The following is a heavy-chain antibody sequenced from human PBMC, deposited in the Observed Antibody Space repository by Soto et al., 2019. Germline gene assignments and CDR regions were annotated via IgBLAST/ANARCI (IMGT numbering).Heavy chain of an antibody. CDR3: ARVQAVAWVYAFDI. CDR1: GDSVSSNIDA. V-gene: IGHV6-1*01. J-gene: IGHJ3*02. CDR2: TYYRSKWYN. Sequence: SQTLSLASAISGDSVSSNIDAWNWIRQSPSRGLEWLGRTYYRSKWYNDYAVSVKSRITINPDTSKNQFSLQLNSVTTEDTAVYYCARVQAVAWVYAFDIWGQGTMVTLSS. D-gene: IGHD6-19*01.